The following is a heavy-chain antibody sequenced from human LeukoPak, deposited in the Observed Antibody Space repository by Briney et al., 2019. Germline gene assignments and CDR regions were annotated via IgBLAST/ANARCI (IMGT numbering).Heavy chain of an antibody. CDR1: GEYIRKYY. D-gene: IGHD1-20*01. CDR2: IYTSGTT. V-gene: IGHV4-4*07. CDR3: ARETNWTFDY. Sequence: SETLSLTCTVSGEYIRKYYWSWIRQPAGKGLEWIGRIYTSGTTDYNPSLESRVTMSIDTSNNYFSLKLSSVTAADTAVYYCARETNWTFDYWGKGTLVTASS. J-gene: IGHJ4*02.